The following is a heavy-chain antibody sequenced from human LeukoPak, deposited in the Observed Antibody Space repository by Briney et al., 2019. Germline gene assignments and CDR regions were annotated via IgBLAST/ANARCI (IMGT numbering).Heavy chain of an antibody. CDR1: GFIFSTYS. V-gene: IGHV3-21*01. Sequence: PGGALILPCAASGFIFSTYSMTWVRQAPGEGLEWVSSMSSGGTYIYYADSVRGRFTISRDNAKNSLSLVMKSLRAEDTAVYYCARDRPTGASRLFVVQWGQGTLVTVSS. J-gene: IGHJ4*02. CDR3: ARDRPTGASRLFVVQ. CDR2: MSSGGTYI. D-gene: IGHD3-3*01.